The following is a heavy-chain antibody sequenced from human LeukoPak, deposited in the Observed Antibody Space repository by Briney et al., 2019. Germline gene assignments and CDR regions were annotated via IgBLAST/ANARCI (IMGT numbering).Heavy chain of an antibody. CDR3: ARGQGTVTTH. V-gene: IGHV4-59*12. Sequence: PSETLSLTCTVSGGSISSYYWSWIRQPPGKGLEWIGYIYYSGCTNYNPSLKSRVTISVDTSKNHFSLNLSSVTAADTAVYYCARGQGTVTTHWGQGTLVTVSS. CDR2: IYYSGCT. J-gene: IGHJ4*02. CDR1: GGSISSYY. D-gene: IGHD4-11*01.